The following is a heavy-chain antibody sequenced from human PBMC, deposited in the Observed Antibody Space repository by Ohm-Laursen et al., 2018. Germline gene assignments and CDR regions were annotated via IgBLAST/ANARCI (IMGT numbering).Heavy chain of an antibody. CDR3: ARTPYYDFWSGYYTGYFDY. V-gene: IGHV1-8*01. D-gene: IGHD3-3*01. Sequence: ASVKVSCKASGYTFTSYDINWVRQATGQGLEWMGWMNPNSGNTGYAQKFQGRVTMTRNTSISTAYMELSSLRSEGTAVYYCARTPYYDFWSGYYTGYFDYWGQGTLVTVSP. CDR1: GYTFTSYD. J-gene: IGHJ4*02. CDR2: MNPNSGNT.